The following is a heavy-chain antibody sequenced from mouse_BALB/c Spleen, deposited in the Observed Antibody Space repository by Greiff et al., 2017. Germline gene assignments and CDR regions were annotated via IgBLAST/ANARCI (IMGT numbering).Heavy chain of an antibody. V-gene: IGHV1S56*01. J-gene: IGHJ4*01. CDR1: GYTFTSYY. Sequence: QVKLQQSGPELVKPGASVRISCKASGYTFTSYYIHWVKQRPGQGLEWIGWIYPGNVNTKYNEKFKGKATLTADKSSSTAYMQLSSLTSEDSAVYFCARRGGERAMDYWGQGTSVTVSS. CDR3: ARRGGERAMDY. CDR2: IYPGNVNT.